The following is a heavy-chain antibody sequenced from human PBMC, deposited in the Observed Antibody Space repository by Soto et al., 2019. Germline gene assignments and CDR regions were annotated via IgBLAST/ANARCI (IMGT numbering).Heavy chain of an antibody. CDR1: GFTFSSYA. CDR2: ISYDGSNK. V-gene: IGHV3-30-3*01. J-gene: IGHJ6*02. D-gene: IGHD3-3*01. Sequence: QVQLVESGGGVVQPGRSLRLSCAASGFTFSSYAMHWVRQAPGKGLEWGAVISYDGSNKYYADSVKGRFTISRDNSKNTLYLQMNSLRAEDRAVYYCARESRFLEWLFTTGMDVWGQGTTVTVSS. CDR3: ARESRFLEWLFTTGMDV.